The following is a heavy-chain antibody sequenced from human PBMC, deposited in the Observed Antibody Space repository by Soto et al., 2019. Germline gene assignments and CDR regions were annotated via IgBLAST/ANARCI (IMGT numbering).Heavy chain of an antibody. D-gene: IGHD2-2*01. J-gene: IGHJ5*02. CDR2: IHHGGTT. Sequence: ASETLSLTCAVSGGSISSSNWWHWVRQPPGKGLEWIGEIHHGGTTNYNPSLKSRVAISVDKSRNQFSLKLNSVTAADTAFYYCARVRQYCSATSCYLDPWGQGTLVTVSS. CDR3: ARVRQYCSATSCYLDP. V-gene: IGHV4-4*02. CDR1: GGSISSSNW.